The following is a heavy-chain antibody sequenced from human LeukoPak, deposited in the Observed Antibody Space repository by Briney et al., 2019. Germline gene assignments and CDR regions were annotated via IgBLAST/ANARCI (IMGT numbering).Heavy chain of an antibody. V-gene: IGHV1-46*01. CDR3: ARDIVVVPAAIGGLDY. J-gene: IGHJ4*02. CDR1: GYTFTSYY. D-gene: IGHD2-2*02. CDR2: INPSGGST. Sequence: ASVKVSCKASGYTFTSYYMHWVRQAPGQGLEWMGIINPSGGSTSCAQKFQGRVTMTRDTSTSTVYMELSSLRSEDTAVYYCARDIVVVPAAIGGLDYWGQGTLVTVSS.